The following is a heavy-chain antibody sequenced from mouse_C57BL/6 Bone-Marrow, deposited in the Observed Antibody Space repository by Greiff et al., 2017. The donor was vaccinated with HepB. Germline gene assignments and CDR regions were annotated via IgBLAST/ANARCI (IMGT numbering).Heavy chain of an antibody. D-gene: IGHD1-1*01. CDR3: ARREYYYGSSLYYYAMDY. J-gene: IGHJ4*01. V-gene: IGHV5-6*02. CDR2: ISSGGSYT. Sequence: EVKLVDSGGDLVKPGGSLKLSCAASGFTFSSYGMSWVRQTPDKRLEWVATISSGGSYTYYPDSVKGRFTISRDNAKNTLYLQMSSLKSEDTAMYYCARREYYYGSSLYYYAMDYWGQGTSVTVSS. CDR1: GFTFSSYG.